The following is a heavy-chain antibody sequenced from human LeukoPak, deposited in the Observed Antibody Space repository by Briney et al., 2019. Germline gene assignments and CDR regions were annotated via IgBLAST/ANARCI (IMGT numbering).Heavy chain of an antibody. CDR3: ARAGPYRDYYYYMDV. V-gene: IGHV3-30*03. CDR2: ISYDGSNK. CDR1: GFTFSSYG. J-gene: IGHJ6*03. Sequence: GRSLRLSCAASGFTFSSYGMHWVRQAPGKGLEWVAVISYDGSNKYYADSVKGRFTISRDNSKNTLYLQMNSLRAEDTAVYYCARAGPYRDYYYYMDVWGKGTTVTVSS. D-gene: IGHD1-26*01.